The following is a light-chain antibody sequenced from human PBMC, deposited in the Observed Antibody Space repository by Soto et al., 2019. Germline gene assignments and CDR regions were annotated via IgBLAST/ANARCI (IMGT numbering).Light chain of an antibody. CDR2: GSS. J-gene: IGKJ3*01. V-gene: IGKV3-20*01. CDR1: QSVSSNY. Sequence: EIVLTQSPGTLSLSPGERATLSCRASQSVSSNYLAWYQQEAGQAPRLLIYGSSSRATGIPDRFSGSGSGTDFTLAISRLEPEDFAVYFCRQYGSSPGLFTFGPGSKVDFK. CDR3: RQYGSSPGLFT.